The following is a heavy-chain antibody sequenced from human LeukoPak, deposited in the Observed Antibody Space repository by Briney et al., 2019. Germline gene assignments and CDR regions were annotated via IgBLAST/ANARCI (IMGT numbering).Heavy chain of an antibody. J-gene: IGHJ4*02. CDR2: IYYTGST. Sequence: PSETLSLTCTISGSSITSVSHYWGSIRQPPGKGLERIGDIYYTGSTYSTPPLRSRDTMSLHTSENQCCLRLNSVTAVDTAVYYCARRWGNIVGVTYEYWGQGTLVTVSS. V-gene: IGHV4-39*01. CDR1: GSSITSVSHY. CDR3: ARRWGNIVGVTYEY. D-gene: IGHD3-16*01.